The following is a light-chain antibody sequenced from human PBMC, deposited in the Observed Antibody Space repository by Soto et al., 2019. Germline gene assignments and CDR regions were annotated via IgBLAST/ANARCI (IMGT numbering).Light chain of an antibody. CDR2: EVN. J-gene: IGLJ1*01. CDR3: SSYTSTSTYV. V-gene: IGLV2-14*01. CDR1: SSDVGGYDY. Sequence: QSALTQPASVSGSPGQSITISCTGTSSDVGGYDYVSWYQQHPGKAPKLMIYEVNNRPSGVSNRFSGSKSGNTASLTISGLQAADEADFYCSSYTSTSTYVFGTGTKVTVL.